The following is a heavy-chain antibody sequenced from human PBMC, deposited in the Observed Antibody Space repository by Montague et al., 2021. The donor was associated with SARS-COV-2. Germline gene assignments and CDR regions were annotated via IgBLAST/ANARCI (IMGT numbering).Heavy chain of an antibody. V-gene: IGHV4-34*01. D-gene: IGHD3-22*01. CDR2: INHSGSN. CDR3: ARGPRITMIVVVITDIWFDP. Sequence: SETLSLTCAVYGGSVSDYYWSWIRQPPGKGLEWIGEINHSGSNNYNPSRKSRVTTSVDTSKNQFSRKLTSVTAADTAVYYCARGPRITMIVVVITDIWFDPWGQGTLVTVSS. J-gene: IGHJ5*02. CDR1: GGSVSDYY.